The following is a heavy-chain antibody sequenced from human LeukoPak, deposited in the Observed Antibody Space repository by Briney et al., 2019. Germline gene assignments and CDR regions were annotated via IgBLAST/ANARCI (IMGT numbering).Heavy chain of an antibody. Sequence: SETLSLTCTVSGGSISSYYWSWIRQPPGKGLEWIGYIYYSGITNYNPSLTSRVTISVDTSKNQFSLKLSSVTAADTAVYYCARGRDEKQWLVAEWDFDYWGQGTLVTVSS. CDR1: GGSISSYY. CDR3: ARGRDEKQWLVAEWDFDY. J-gene: IGHJ4*02. D-gene: IGHD6-19*01. CDR2: IYYSGIT. V-gene: IGHV4-59*01.